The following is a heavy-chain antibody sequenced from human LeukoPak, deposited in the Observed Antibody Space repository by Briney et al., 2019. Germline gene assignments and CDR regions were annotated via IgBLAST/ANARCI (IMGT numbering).Heavy chain of an antibody. CDR1: GFTFSSYW. CDR2: IKQDGSQK. Sequence: GGSLRLSCAASGFTFSSYWMSWVRQAPGKGLEWVATIKQDGSQKEYVDSVKGRFTISGDNAKNSLYLQMNSLRAEDTAVYYCARHPILGEQWLAPGWFDPWGQGTLVTVSS. CDR3: ARHPILGEQWLAPGWFDP. V-gene: IGHV3-7*05. D-gene: IGHD6-19*01. J-gene: IGHJ5*02.